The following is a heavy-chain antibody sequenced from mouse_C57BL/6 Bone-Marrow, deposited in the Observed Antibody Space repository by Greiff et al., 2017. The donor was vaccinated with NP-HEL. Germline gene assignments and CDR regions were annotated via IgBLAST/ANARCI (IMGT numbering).Heavy chain of an antibody. CDR1: GFTFSDYY. D-gene: IGHD2-3*01. J-gene: IGHJ3*01. Sequence: EVKLEESGGGLVQPGGSLKLSCAASGFTFSDYYMYWVRQTPEKRLEWVAYISNGGGSTYYPDTVKGRFTISRDNAKNTLYLQMSRLKSEDTAMYYCARPCSIYDGYPWFAYWGQGTLVTVSA. CDR3: ARPCSIYDGYPWFAY. CDR2: ISNGGGST. V-gene: IGHV5-12*01.